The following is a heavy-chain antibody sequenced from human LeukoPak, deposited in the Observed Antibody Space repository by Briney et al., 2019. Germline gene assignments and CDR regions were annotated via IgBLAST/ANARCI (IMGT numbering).Heavy chain of an antibody. CDR1: GGSISSYY. V-gene: IGHV6-1*01. J-gene: IGHJ5*02. CDR3: ARRLTQYDCFDP. D-gene: IGHD2-2*01. CDR2: TYYRSTWYN. Sequence: SETLSLTCTVSGGSISSYYWSWIRQPPGKGLEWLGRTYYRSTWYNDYAVSVRGRITVNPDTSKNQFSLHLNSVTPEDTAVYYCARRLTQYDCFDPWGQGILVTVSS.